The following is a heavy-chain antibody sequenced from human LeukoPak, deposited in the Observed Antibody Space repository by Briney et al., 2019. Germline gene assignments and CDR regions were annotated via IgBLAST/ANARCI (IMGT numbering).Heavy chain of an antibody. D-gene: IGHD5-18*01. CDR3: ARRGVFGYSHDL. CDR1: GYTFTNYA. J-gene: IGHJ2*01. V-gene: IGHV7-4-1*02. Sequence: ASVKVSCKASGYTFTNYAMNWVRRAPGQGLEWVGWTNTNTGNSTYAQGFTGRFVLSLDTSVSTAYLQISSLKTGDTAVYYCARRGVFGYSHDLWGRGTLVTVSS. CDR2: TNTNTGNS.